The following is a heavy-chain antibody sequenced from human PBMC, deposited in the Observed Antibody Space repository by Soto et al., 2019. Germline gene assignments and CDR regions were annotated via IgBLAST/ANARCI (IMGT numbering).Heavy chain of an antibody. Sequence: KPGGSLRLSCTASGFTFGDYAMSWFRQAPGKGLEWVGFIRSKAYGGTTEYAASVKGRFTISRDDSKSIAYLQMNSLKTEDTAVYYCTRVWIQLWFVDAFDIWGQGTMVTVSS. CDR3: TRVWIQLWFVDAFDI. J-gene: IGHJ3*02. CDR2: IRSKAYGGTT. CDR1: GFTFGDYA. V-gene: IGHV3-49*05. D-gene: IGHD5-18*01.